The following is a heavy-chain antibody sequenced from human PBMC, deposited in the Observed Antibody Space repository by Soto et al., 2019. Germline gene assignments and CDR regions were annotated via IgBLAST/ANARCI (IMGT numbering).Heavy chain of an antibody. Sequence: QVQLQQWGAGLLKPSETLSLTCAVYGGSFSGYYWSWIRQPPGKGLEWIGEINHSGSTNYNPSLKSRVTISVDTSKNQVSLKLSSVTAADTAVYYCARGDGKTTVVTLGNWFDPWGQGTLVTVSS. CDR2: INHSGST. CDR1: GGSFSGYY. J-gene: IGHJ5*02. D-gene: IGHD4-17*01. CDR3: ARGDGKTTVVTLGNWFDP. V-gene: IGHV4-34*01.